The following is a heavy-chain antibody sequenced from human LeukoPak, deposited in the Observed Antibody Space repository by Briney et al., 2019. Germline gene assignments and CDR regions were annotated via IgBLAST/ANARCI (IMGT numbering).Heavy chain of an antibody. CDR3: ASGYSGSYYGQDY. J-gene: IGHJ4*02. Sequence: GSSVKVSCKASGGTFSSYAISWVRQAPGQGLEWMGGIIYIFGTANYAQKFQGRVTITTDESTSTAYMELSSLRSEDTAVYYCASGYSGSYYGQDYWGQGTLVTVSS. CDR1: GGTFSSYA. CDR2: IIYIFGTA. D-gene: IGHD1-26*01. V-gene: IGHV1-69*05.